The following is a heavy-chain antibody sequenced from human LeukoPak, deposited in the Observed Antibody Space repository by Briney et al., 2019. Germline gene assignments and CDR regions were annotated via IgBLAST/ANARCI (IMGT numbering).Heavy chain of an antibody. CDR3: AKDYCGGDCYSGWYFDL. CDR2: ISSSSSYI. Sequence: GGSLRLSCAASGFIFSSYSVDWVRQAPGKGLEWVSSISSSSSYIYYADSVKGRFTISRDNAKNSLYLQMNSLRAEDTALYYCAKDYCGGDCYSGWYFDLWGRGTLVTVSS. J-gene: IGHJ2*01. CDR1: GFIFSSYS. V-gene: IGHV3-21*04. D-gene: IGHD2-21*02.